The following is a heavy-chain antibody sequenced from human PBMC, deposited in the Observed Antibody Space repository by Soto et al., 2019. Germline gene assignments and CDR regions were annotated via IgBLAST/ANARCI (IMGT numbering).Heavy chain of an antibody. Sequence: EVQLVESGGGLIQPGGSLRLSCAASGFTVSSNYMSWVRQAPGKGLEWVSVIYSGGRTNYADYVKGRFTISRDNSKNTLYLQMNSLRAEDTAVYYCARDPGDYDAFDIWGQGTMVTVSS. CDR3: ARDPGDYDAFDI. V-gene: IGHV3-53*01. D-gene: IGHD4-17*01. CDR2: IYSGGRT. CDR1: GFTVSSNY. J-gene: IGHJ3*02.